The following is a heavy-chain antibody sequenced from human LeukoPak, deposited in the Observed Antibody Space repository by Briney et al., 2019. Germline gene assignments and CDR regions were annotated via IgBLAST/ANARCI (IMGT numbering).Heavy chain of an antibody. CDR2: ISSSSSYI. J-gene: IGHJ4*02. D-gene: IGHD2-2*02. V-gene: IGHV3-21*01. CDR1: GFTFSSYS. Sequence: GGSLILSCAASGFTFSSYSMNWVRQAPGKGLEWVSSISSSSSYIYYADSVKGRFTISRDNAKNSLYLQMNSLRAEDTAVYYCARDMGYCSSTRCYTAHFDYWGQGTLVTVSS. CDR3: ARDMGYCSSTRCYTAHFDY.